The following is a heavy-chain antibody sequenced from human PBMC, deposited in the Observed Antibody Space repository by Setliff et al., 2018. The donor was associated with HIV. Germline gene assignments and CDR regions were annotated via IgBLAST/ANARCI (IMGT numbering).Heavy chain of an antibody. Sequence: SETLSLTCTVSGGSISSGGYYWSWIRQHPGKGLEWIGYIYYSGSTYYNPSLKSLVTISVDTSKNQFSLKLSSVTAADTAVYYCARGGPKDAFDIWGQGTMVTVTS. CDR1: GGSISSGGYY. CDR2: IYYSGST. CDR3: ARGGPKDAFDI. J-gene: IGHJ3*02. D-gene: IGHD1-26*01. V-gene: IGHV4-31*01.